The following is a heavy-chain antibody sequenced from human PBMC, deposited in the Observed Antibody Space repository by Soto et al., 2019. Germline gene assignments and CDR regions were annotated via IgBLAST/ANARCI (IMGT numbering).Heavy chain of an antibody. CDR2: IIPMLGTA. V-gene: IGHV1-69*06. Sequence: QVRLVQSGAEVKKPGSSVKVSCKASGGTFSSSALNWVRQAPGQGLEWMGGIIPMLGTANYAQKFQGRVTITADKSTKTAYMELSSLRSGDTAVYYCTRGVPSNAYFDYWGQGTLVTVSS. J-gene: IGHJ4*02. CDR3: TRGVPSNAYFDY. D-gene: IGHD3-10*01. CDR1: GGTFSSSA.